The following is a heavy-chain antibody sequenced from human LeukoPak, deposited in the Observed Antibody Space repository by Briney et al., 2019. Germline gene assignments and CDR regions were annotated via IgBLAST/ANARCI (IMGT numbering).Heavy chain of an antibody. J-gene: IGHJ6*02. Sequence: SETLSLTCIVSGVSISNYYWSWIRQSPGKGLEWIGYIYHSGKTNYNPSLKSRVTMSMDTSRNQFSLRLNSVTAADTAVYYCARDVYYDFWSGYYRPYGMDVWGQGTTVTVSS. CDR1: GVSISNYY. V-gene: IGHV4-59*01. CDR3: ARDVYYDFWSGYYRPYGMDV. CDR2: IYHSGKT. D-gene: IGHD3-3*01.